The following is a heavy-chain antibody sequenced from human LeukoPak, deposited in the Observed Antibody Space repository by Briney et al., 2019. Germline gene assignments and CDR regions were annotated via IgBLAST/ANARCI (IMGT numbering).Heavy chain of an antibody. J-gene: IGHJ4*02. CDR2: LWYVGSNK. CDR3: ARAGGVRYCSSTNCPDYFDY. V-gene: IGHV3-33*08. Sequence: GGPLSPPCAPSGLTLRSFAIGGAPQPPGRGRGWGPFLWYVGSNKYYADSVKGRFTISRDNSKNTLYLQMNSLRAEDTAVYYCARAGGVRYCSSTNCPDYFDYWGQGTLVTVSS. D-gene: IGHD2-2*01. CDR1: GLTLRSFA.